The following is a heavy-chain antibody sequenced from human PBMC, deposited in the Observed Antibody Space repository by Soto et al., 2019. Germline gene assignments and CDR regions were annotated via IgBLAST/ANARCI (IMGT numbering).Heavy chain of an antibody. CDR1: GYTFSSYA. D-gene: IGHD3-22*01. CDR2: INAGYGNT. V-gene: IGHV1-3*01. CDR3: ARGGVVITGYGMDV. Sequence: ASVKVSCKASGYTFSSYAMHWVRQAPGQRLEWMGWINAGYGNTKSSQKFQGRVTITADRSTSTAYMGLSSLRSEDTAVYYCARGGVVITGYGMDVWGQGTTVTV. J-gene: IGHJ6*02.